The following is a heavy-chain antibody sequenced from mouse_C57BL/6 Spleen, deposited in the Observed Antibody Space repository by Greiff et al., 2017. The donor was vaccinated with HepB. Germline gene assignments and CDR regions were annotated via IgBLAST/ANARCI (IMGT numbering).Heavy chain of an antibody. V-gene: IGHV1-80*01. CDR2: IYPGDGDT. CDR1: GYAFSSYW. CDR3: ARGVDGYNPSDC. Sequence: VQLQQSGAELVKPVASVKISCKASGYAFSSYWMNWVKQRPGKGLEWIGQIYPGDGDTNYNGKFKGKATLTADKSSSTAYMQLSSLTSEDSAVYFCARGVDGYNPSDCWGEGTPPTVS. D-gene: IGHD2-3*01. J-gene: IGHJ2*01.